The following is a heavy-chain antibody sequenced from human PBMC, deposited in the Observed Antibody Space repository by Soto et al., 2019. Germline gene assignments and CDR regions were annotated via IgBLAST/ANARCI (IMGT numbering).Heavy chain of an antibody. J-gene: IGHJ4*02. CDR3: ARATYGSSWDTGAFDY. CDR1: GDSVSSNSAA. CDR2: TYYRSKWYN. V-gene: IGHV6-1*01. Sequence: SQTLSLTCAISGDSVSSNSAAWNWIRQSPSRGLEWLGRTYYRSKWYNDYAVSVKSRITINPDTSKNQFSLQLNSVTPEDTAVYYYARATYGSSWDTGAFDYWGQGLLVTVSS. D-gene: IGHD6-13*01.